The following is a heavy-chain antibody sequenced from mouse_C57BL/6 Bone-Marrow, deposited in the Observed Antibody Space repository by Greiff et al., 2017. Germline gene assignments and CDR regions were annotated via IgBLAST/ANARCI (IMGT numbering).Heavy chain of an antibody. CDR3: ARPYGSSYGYWYFDV. J-gene: IGHJ1*03. CDR2: ISNGGGST. D-gene: IGHD1-1*01. V-gene: IGHV5-12*01. Sequence: EVKLVESGGGLVQPGGSLKLSCAASGFTFSDYYMYWVRQTPEKRLEWVAYISNGGGSTYYPDTVKGRFTISRDNAKNTLYLQMSRLKSEDTAMYYCARPYGSSYGYWYFDVWGTGTTVTVSS. CDR1: GFTFSDYY.